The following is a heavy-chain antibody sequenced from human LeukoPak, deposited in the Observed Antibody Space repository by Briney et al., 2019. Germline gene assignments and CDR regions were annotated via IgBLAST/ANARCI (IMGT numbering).Heavy chain of an antibody. CDR3: AKSESYSFDY. Sequence: GGSLRLSCAASGFTFSNYGMHWVRQAPGEGLEWVAFIRFDGSTKYYADSVKGRFTISRDNSKNTLYLQMNSLRAEDTAVYYCAKSESYSFDYWGQGTLVTVSS. CDR2: IRFDGSTK. V-gene: IGHV3-30*02. D-gene: IGHD1-26*01. CDR1: GFTFSNYG. J-gene: IGHJ4*02.